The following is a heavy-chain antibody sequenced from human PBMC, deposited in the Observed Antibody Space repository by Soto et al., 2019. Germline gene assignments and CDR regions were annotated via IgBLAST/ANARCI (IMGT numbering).Heavy chain of an antibody. J-gene: IGHJ4*02. Sequence: ASVKVSCKASGFTFTSSAVQWVRQARGQRLEWIGWIVVGSGNTNYAQKFQERVTITRDMSTSTAYMELSSLRSEDTAVYYCAAAPRTNDYRNVWGQGTLVTVS. V-gene: IGHV1-58*01. CDR3: AAAPRTNDYRNV. D-gene: IGHD4-17*01. CDR2: IVVGSGNT. CDR1: GFTFTSSA.